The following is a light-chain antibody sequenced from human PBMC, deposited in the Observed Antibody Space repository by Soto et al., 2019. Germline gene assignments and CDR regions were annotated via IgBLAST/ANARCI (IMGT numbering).Light chain of an antibody. CDR2: LGS. Sequence: DIVMTQSPLSLSVTPGEPASISCRSSESLLHSIGYNYLDWYLQKPGQSPQLLIYLGSNRASGVPDRFSGSGSGTDFTLKISRVEADDVWVYYCMQGLETPTFGQGTKVEIK. V-gene: IGKV2-28*01. CDR3: MQGLETPT. J-gene: IGKJ1*01. CDR1: ESLLHSIGYNY.